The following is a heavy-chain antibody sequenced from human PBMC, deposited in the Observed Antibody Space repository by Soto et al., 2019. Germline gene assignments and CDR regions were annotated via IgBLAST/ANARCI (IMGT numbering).Heavy chain of an antibody. D-gene: IGHD5-18*01. CDR3: AREHYVEPAMDFDC. J-gene: IGHJ4*02. CDR1: GFTLSNYE. CDR2: IDSGGSTI. Sequence: PGGSLRLSCAASGFTLSNYEMNWVRQAPGKGLEWVSYIDSGGSTIYYADSVRGRFTVSREKAKNSLYLQLNSLRAGETAIYYCAREHYVEPAMDFDCWGQGTMVTVSS. V-gene: IGHV3-48*03.